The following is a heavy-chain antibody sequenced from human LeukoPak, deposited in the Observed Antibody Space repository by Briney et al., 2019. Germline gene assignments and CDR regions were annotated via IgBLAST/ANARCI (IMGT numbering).Heavy chain of an antibody. CDR1: GFTFDDYG. CDR2: INWNGGST. V-gene: IGHV3-20*04. CDR3: AKGYCSSTSCSWGEYYYYYYYMDV. Sequence: GGSLRLSCAASGFTFDDYGLSWVRQAPGKGLEWVSTINWNGGSTGYADSVKGRFTISRDNSKNTLHLQMNSLRAEDTAVYYCAKGYCSSTSCSWGEYYYYYYYMDVWGKGTTVTISS. J-gene: IGHJ6*03. D-gene: IGHD2-2*01.